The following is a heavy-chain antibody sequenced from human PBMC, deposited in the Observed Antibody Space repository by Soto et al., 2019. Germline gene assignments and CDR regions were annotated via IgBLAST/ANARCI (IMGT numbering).Heavy chain of an antibody. CDR3: ARMLNWFDP. J-gene: IGHJ5*02. CDR1: GGSVSSGSYY. V-gene: IGHV4-61*01. D-gene: IGHD2-8*01. Sequence: PSETLSLTCTVSGGSVSSGSYYWSWIRQPPGKGLEWIGYIYYSGSTNYNPSLKSRVTISVDTSKNQFSLKLCSVTAADTAVYYCARMLNWFDPWGQGTLVTVSS. CDR2: IYYSGST.